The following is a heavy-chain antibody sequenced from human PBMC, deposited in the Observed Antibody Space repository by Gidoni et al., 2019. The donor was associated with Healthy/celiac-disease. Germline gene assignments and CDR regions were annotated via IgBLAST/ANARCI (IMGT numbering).Heavy chain of an antibody. CDR1: GGSISSSSYY. V-gene: IGHV4-39*01. Sequence: QLQLQESGPGLVKPSETLSLTCTVSGGSISSSSYYWGWIRQPPGKGLEWIGSIDYSGSTYYNPSLKSRVTISVDTSKNQFSLKLSAVTAADTAVYYCATRVYAKGGIDYWGQGTLVTVSS. D-gene: IGHD2-8*01. CDR2: IDYSGST. CDR3: ATRVYAKGGIDY. J-gene: IGHJ4*02.